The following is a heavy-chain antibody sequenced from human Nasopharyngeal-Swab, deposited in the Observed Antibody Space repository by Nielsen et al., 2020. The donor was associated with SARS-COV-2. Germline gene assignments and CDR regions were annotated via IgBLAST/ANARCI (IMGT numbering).Heavy chain of an antibody. J-gene: IGHJ5*02. CDR1: GYTLTELS. CDR3: ATRGSTSFNWFDP. CDR2: FDPEDGET. D-gene: IGHD2-2*01. Sequence: SVKVSCKVSGYTLTELSMHWVRQAPGKGLEWMGGFDPEDGETIYAQKFQGRVTMTEDTSTDTAYMELSSLRSEDTAVYYCATRGSTSFNWFDPWGQGTLATVSS. V-gene: IGHV1-24*01.